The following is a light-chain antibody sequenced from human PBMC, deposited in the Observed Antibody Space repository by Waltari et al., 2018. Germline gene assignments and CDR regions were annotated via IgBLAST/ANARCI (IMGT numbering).Light chain of an antibody. CDR2: ESS. Sequence: DIQMTQSPSTLSASVGDRVTMTCRASQRIDRWLAWYQQKPGKAPRVIIYESSSLENGVLSRFSGSGFGTEFTLTINNLQPDDFATYYCQQYHSDLLSFGGGTRVEI. V-gene: IGKV1-5*03. CDR3: QQYHSDLLS. CDR1: QRIDRW. J-gene: IGKJ4*01.